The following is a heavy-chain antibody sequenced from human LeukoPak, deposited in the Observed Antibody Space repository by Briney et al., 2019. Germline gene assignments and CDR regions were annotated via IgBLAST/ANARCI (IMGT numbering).Heavy chain of an antibody. CDR3: ARDRDWSVLYDASDI. CDR2: ISGSGGST. Sequence: GGSLRLSCAASGFTFNNYAMSWVRQTPGKGLEWVSVISGSGGSTYYADSVKGRFTISRDNSKNTLFLQMNSLRAEDTAVYYCARDRDWSVLYDASDIWGQGTMVTVSS. CDR1: GFTFNNYA. J-gene: IGHJ3*02. V-gene: IGHV3-23*01. D-gene: IGHD3/OR15-3a*01.